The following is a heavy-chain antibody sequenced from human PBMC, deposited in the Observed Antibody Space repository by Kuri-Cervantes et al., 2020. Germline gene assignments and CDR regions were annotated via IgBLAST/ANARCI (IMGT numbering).Heavy chain of an antibody. J-gene: IGHJ6*02. CDR3: ARGPQAIVVVPATWWVYYYYGMDV. D-gene: IGHD2-2*01. CDR2: ISYDGSNK. CDR1: GFTVSSNY. Sequence: LSLTCAVSGFTVSSNYMSWVRQAPGKGLEWVAVISYDGSNKYYADSVKGRFTISRDNSKKTLYLQMNSLRAEDTAVYYCARGPQAIVVVPATWWVYYYYGMDVWGQGTTVTVSS. V-gene: IGHV3-30-3*01.